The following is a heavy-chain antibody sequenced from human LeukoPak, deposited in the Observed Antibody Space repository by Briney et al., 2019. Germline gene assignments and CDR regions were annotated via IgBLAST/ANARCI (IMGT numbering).Heavy chain of an antibody. Sequence: SETLSLTCTVSGGSISSSSYYWGWIRQPPGKGLEWIGSIYYSGSTYYNPSLKSRVTTSVDTSKNQFSLKLSSVTAADTAVYFCARGPYSYDISGAFDIWGQGTMVTVSS. V-gene: IGHV4-39*07. CDR2: IYYSGST. CDR3: ARGPYSYDISGAFDI. J-gene: IGHJ3*02. CDR1: GGSISSSSYY. D-gene: IGHD3-22*01.